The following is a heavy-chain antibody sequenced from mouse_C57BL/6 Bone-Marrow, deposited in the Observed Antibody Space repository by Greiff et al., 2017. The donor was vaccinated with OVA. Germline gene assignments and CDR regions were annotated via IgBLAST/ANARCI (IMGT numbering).Heavy chain of an antibody. J-gene: IGHJ3*01. D-gene: IGHD2-12*01. CDR2: IRSKSNNYAS. Sequence: EVQGVESGGGLVQPKGSLKLSCAASGFSFNTYAMNWVRQAPGKGLEWVARIRSKSNNYASYYDVSVKDRFTISRAASESMLYLQMNNMKTESTAIYVCVRHGDSSSFAYWGQGTLVTVSA. CDR3: VRHGDSSSFAY. CDR1: GFSFNTYA. V-gene: IGHV10-1*01.